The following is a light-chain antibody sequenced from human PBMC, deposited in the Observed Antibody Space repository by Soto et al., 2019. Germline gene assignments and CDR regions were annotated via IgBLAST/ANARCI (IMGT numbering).Light chain of an antibody. CDR1: QSISSW. CDR2: KAS. V-gene: IGKV1-5*03. J-gene: IGKJ1*01. CDR3: XQYNSSPWT. Sequence: DIQMTQSPSTLSASVGDRVTITCRASQSISSWLAWYQQKPGKAPKLLIYKASSLESGVPSRFSGRGSGTXXXLXXXXLQPXDFAXXXXXQYNSSPWTFGQGTKVEIK.